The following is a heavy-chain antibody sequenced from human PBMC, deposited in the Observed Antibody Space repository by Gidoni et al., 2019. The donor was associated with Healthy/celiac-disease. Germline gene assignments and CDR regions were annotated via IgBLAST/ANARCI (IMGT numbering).Heavy chain of an antibody. Sequence: QVQLVESGGGVAQPVRSLRLSSAASGFTFSSYAMHWVRQAPGKGLEWVAVISYDGSNKYYADSVKGRFTISRDNSKNTLYLQMNSLRAEDTAVYYCASSIAAARWGDYWGQGTLVTVSS. CDR2: ISYDGSNK. D-gene: IGHD6-13*01. CDR3: ASSIAAARWGDY. V-gene: IGHV3-30-3*01. J-gene: IGHJ4*02. CDR1: GFTFSSYA.